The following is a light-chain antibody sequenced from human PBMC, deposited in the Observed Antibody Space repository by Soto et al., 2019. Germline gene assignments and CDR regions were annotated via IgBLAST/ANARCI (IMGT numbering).Light chain of an antibody. J-gene: IGLJ1*01. V-gene: IGLV2-14*01. CDR1: SSDVGAYNY. Sequence: LTQPASVSGSPGQSITISCTGTSSDVGAYNYVSWYQHHPGKAPKLMIYEVTNRPSGVSNRFSGSKSGNTASLTISGLQAEDEADYYCNSYTTNSNRVFGTGTKVTVL. CDR2: EVT. CDR3: NSYTTNSNRV.